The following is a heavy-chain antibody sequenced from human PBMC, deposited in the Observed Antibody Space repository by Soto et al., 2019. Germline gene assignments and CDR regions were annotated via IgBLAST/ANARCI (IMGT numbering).Heavy chain of an antibody. CDR2: ISYDGSNK. V-gene: IGHV3-30*18. CDR3: AKVGSGPFDY. D-gene: IGHD3-10*01. J-gene: IGHJ4*02. CDR1: GFTFSSYG. Sequence: QVQLVESGGGVVQPGRSLRLSCAASGFTFSSYGMHWVRKAPGKGLEWVAVISYDGSNKYYADSVKGRFTISRDNSKNTLYLQMNSLRAEDTAVYYCAKVGSGPFDYWGQGTLVTVSS.